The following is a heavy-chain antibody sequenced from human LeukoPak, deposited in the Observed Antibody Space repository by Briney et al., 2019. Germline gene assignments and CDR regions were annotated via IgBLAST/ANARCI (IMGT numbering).Heavy chain of an antibody. J-gene: IGHJ4*02. CDR3: ASDYYGSGSSAANLDD. CDR1: GFTFSSYA. V-gene: IGHV3-30-3*01. Sequence: PGGSLRLSCAASGFTFSSYAIHWVRQAPGKGLEWVSVISYDGSNEYYAESVKGRFTLSRDNSKNTVYLQMNSLRTEDTAVYYCASDYYGSGSSAANLDDWGQGTLVTVSS. D-gene: IGHD3-10*01. CDR2: ISYDGSNE.